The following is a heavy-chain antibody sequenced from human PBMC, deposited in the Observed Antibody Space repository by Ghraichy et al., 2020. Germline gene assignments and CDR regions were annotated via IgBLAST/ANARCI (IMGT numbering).Heavy chain of an antibody. CDR3: ARATYAFDI. V-gene: IGHV4-34*01. Sequence: SETLSLTCAVYGGSFSGYYWSWIRQPPGKGLEWIGEINHSGSTNYNPSLKSRVTISVDTSKNQFSLKLSSVTAADTAVYYCARATYAFDIWGQGTMVTVSS. CDR1: GGSFSGYY. CDR2: INHSGST. J-gene: IGHJ3*02. D-gene: IGHD2/OR15-2a*01.